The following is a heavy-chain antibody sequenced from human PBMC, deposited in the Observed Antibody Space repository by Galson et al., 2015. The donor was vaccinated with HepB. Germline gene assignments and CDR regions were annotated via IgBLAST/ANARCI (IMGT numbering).Heavy chain of an antibody. Sequence: SLRLSCAASGFTFDDYAMHWVRQGPGKGLEWVSGISWNSGSIGYADSVKGRFTISRDNAKNSLFLQMNSLRAEDTALYYCAKDSGYSNGPTEGFDYWGQGTLVTVSS. CDR3: AKDSGYSNGPTEGFDY. D-gene: IGHD6-19*01. V-gene: IGHV3-9*01. CDR2: ISWNSGSI. CDR1: GFTFDDYA. J-gene: IGHJ4*02.